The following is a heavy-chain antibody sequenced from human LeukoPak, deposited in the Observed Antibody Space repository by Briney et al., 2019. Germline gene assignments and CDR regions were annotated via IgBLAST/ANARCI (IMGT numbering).Heavy chain of an antibody. Sequence: ASVKVSCKASGGTFSSYAISWVRQAPGQGLEWMGRIIPILGIANYAQKFQGRVTITADKSTSTAYMELSSLRSEDTAVYYCAHVFLPSGDTADMGSPPRFDYWGQGTLVTVSS. CDR3: AHVFLPSGDTADMGSPPRFDY. J-gene: IGHJ4*02. D-gene: IGHD5-18*01. CDR2: IIPILGIA. CDR1: GGTFSSYA. V-gene: IGHV1-69*04.